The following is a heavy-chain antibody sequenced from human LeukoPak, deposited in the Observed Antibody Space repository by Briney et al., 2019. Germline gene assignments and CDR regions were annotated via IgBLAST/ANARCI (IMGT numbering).Heavy chain of an antibody. D-gene: IGHD1-26*01. J-gene: IGHJ4*02. V-gene: IGHV3-23*01. CDR2: ISGSGGST. Sequence: GGSLRLSCAASGFTFSSYAMSWVRQAPGKGLEWVSAISGSGGSTYYADPVKGRFTISRDNSKNTLYLQMNSLRAEDTAVYYCAKDQYPYSGSHGYFDYWGQGTLVTVSS. CDR1: GFTFSSYA. CDR3: AKDQYPYSGSHGYFDY.